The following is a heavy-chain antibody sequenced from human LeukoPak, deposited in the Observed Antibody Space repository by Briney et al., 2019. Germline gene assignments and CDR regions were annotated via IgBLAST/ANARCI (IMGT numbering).Heavy chain of an antibody. V-gene: IGHV1-69*05. CDR2: IIPIFGTA. Sequence: RGSSVKVSCKASGGTFSSYAISWVRQAPGRGLEWMGGIIPIFGTANYAQKFQGRVTITTDESTSTAYMELSSLRSEDTAVYYCAGYKVVAAIGGAFDIWGQGTMVTVSS. CDR3: AGYKVVAAIGGAFDI. CDR1: GGTFSSYA. J-gene: IGHJ3*02. D-gene: IGHD2-15*01.